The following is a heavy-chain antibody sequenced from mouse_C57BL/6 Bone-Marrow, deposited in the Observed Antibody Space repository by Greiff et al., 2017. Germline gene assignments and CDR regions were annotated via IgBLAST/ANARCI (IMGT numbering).Heavy chain of an antibody. D-gene: IGHD2-3*01. CDR2: ISSGGSYT. J-gene: IGHJ3*01. CDR1: GFTFSSYG. CDR3: ARQSMMVTRGAY. Sequence: DVKLVESGGDLVKPGGSLKLSCAASGFTFSSYGMSWVRQTPDKRLEWVATISSGGSYTYYPDSVKGRFTISRDNAKNTLYLQMSSLKSEDTAMYYCARQSMMVTRGAYWGQGTLVTVSA. V-gene: IGHV5-6*02.